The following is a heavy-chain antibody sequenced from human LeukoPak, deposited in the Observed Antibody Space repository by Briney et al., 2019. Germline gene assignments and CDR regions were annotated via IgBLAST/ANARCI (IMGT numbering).Heavy chain of an antibody. CDR1: GFTFSSYA. J-gene: IGHJ4*02. CDR2: ISGSGGST. Sequence: GGSLRLSCAASGFTFSSYAMSWVRQAPGKGLEWVSAISGSGGSTYYADPVKGRFTISRDNSKNTLYLQMNSLRAEDTAVYHCAKGSWMYNWNYGPLLDYWGQGTLVTVSS. D-gene: IGHD1-7*01. CDR3: AKGSWMYNWNYGPLLDY. V-gene: IGHV3-23*01.